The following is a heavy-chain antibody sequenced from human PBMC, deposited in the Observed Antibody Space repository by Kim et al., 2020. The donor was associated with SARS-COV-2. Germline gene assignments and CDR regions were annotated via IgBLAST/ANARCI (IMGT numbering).Heavy chain of an antibody. V-gene: IGHV1-69*13. CDR1: GGTFSTHA. CDR2: IIPIFGRG. J-gene: IGHJ6*02. Sequence: SVKVSCKTSGGTFSTHAISWVRQAPGQGLEWMGGIIPIFGRGNYAQKFEGRVTITADESTSTAYMELSSLRSEDTAVYYCAKKIVGATTYDGMDVWGQG. D-gene: IGHD1-26*01. CDR3: AKKIVGATTYDGMDV.